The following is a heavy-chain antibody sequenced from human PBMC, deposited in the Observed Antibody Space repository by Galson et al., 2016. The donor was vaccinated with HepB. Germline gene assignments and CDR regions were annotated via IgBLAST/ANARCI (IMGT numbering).Heavy chain of an antibody. Sequence: SVKVSCKASGYSFLNYGITWVRQAPGQGLEWMGWISGYNGNTNYAQNLQGRVTMTIETSTNTVYMELRSLTSDDTAVYFCARGSKTAGVDWGQGTLVTVSS. J-gene: IGHJ1*01. V-gene: IGHV1-18*04. D-gene: IGHD6-19*01. CDR1: GYSFLNYG. CDR3: ARGSKTAGVD. CDR2: ISGYNGNT.